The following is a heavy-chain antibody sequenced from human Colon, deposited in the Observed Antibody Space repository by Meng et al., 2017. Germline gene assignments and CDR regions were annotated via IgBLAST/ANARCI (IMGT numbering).Heavy chain of an antibody. CDR2: IDLGGTP. CDR3: ARHGGWHFDY. Sequence: QLQLQESGPGLVEPSGTLSLTCAVSGGSISSYNWWSWVRQPPGKGLGWIGQIDLGGTPYYNPSLESRVIMSLDKSKNQLSLRLTSVAAADTAVYYCARHGGWHFDYWGQGALVTVSS. J-gene: IGHJ4*02. V-gene: IGHV4-4*02. D-gene: IGHD6-19*01. CDR1: GGSISSYNW.